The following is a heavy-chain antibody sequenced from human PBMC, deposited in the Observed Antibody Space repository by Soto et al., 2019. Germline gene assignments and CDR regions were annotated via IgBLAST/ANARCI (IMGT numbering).Heavy chain of an antibody. CDR2: ISGSGGST. CDR1: GFTFSSYA. J-gene: IGHJ4*02. V-gene: IGHV3-23*01. Sequence: GGSLRLSCAASGFTFSSYAMSWVRQAPGKGLEWVSAISGSGGSTYYADSVKGRFTISRDNSKNTLYLQMNSLRAEDTAVYYCAKDLKEIVVVAATSYNKGYYWGQGTLVTVSS. CDR3: AKDLKEIVVVAATSYNKGYY. D-gene: IGHD2-15*01.